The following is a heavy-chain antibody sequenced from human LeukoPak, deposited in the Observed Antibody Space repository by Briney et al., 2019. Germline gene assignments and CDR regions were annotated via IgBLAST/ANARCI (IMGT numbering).Heavy chain of an antibody. CDR1: GGSISSYY. J-gene: IGHJ3*02. D-gene: IGHD2-15*01. V-gene: IGHV4-59*01. CDR3: ARQREYCSGVSCYSDVFDI. Sequence: SETLSLTCTVSGGSISSYYWSWIRQPPGKGLEWIGYIYYSGSTNYNPSPKSRVTISVDTSKNQFSLKLSSVTAADTAVYYCARQREYCSGVSCYSDVFDIWGQGTMVTVSS. CDR2: IYYSGST.